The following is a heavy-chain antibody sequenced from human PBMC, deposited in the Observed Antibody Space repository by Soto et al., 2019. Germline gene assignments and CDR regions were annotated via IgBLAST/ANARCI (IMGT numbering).Heavy chain of an antibody. V-gene: IGHV4-34*01. J-gene: IGHJ6*02. D-gene: IGHD7-27*01. CDR1: GGSFSGYY. Sequence: QVQLQQWGAGLLKPSETLSLTCAVYGGSFSGYYWSWIRQPPGKGLEWIGEINHSGSTNYNPSLKSRATISVDTSKNQFSLKLSSVTAADTAVYYCARGSNLYYYYYGMDVWGQGTTVTVSS. CDR2: INHSGST. CDR3: ARGSNLYYYYYGMDV.